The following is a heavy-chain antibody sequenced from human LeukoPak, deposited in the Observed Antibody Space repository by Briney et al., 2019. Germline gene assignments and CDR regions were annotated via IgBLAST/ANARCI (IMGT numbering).Heavy chain of an antibody. D-gene: IGHD2-2*02. J-gene: IGHJ3*02. CDR2: ISWDGGST. Sequence: PGGSLRLSCAASGFSFSSYDMSWVRQAPGKGLEWVSLISWDGGSTYYADSVKGRFTISRDNSKNSLYLQMNSLRTEDTALYYCAKVPAAIDDAFDIWGQGTMVTVSS. CDR3: AKVPAAIDDAFDI. CDR1: GFSFSSYD. V-gene: IGHV3-43*02.